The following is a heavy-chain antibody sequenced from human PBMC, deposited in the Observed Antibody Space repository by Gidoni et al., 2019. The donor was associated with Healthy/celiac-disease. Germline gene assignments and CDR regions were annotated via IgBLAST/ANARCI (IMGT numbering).Heavy chain of an antibody. CDR3: TTDFRVGPAAMFDY. CDR2: IKSKTDGGTT. V-gene: IGHV3-15*01. J-gene: IGHJ4*02. D-gene: IGHD2-2*01. Sequence: EVQLVESGGGLVKPGGSLRLSCAASGFTFSNAWMSWVRQAPGKGLEWVGRIKSKTDGGTTDYAAPVKGRFTISRDDSKNTLYLQMNSLKTEDTAVYYCTTDFRVGPAAMFDYWGQGTLVTVSS. CDR1: GFTFSNAW.